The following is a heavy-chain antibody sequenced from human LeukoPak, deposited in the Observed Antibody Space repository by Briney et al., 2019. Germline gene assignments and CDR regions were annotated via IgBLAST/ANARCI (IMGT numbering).Heavy chain of an antibody. V-gene: IGHV3-21*01. J-gene: IGHJ4*02. CDR3: ARAFRGSGSYFGY. Sequence: PGGSLRLFCTASGFTFSSYSMNWVRQAPGKGLAWVSSISSSSSYIYYADSVKGRFTISRDNAKNSLYLQMDSLSAEDTAVYYCARAFRGSGSYFGYWGQGTLVTVSS. CDR2: ISSSSSYI. D-gene: IGHD3-10*01. CDR1: GFTFSSYS.